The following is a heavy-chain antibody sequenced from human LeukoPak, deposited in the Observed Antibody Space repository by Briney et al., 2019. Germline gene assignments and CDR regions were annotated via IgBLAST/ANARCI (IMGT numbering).Heavy chain of an antibody. CDR2: IYYSGST. J-gene: IGHJ6*02. CDR1: GGSISSGGYY. D-gene: IGHD2-15*01. V-gene: IGHV4-31*03. Sequence: SETLSLTCTASGGSISSGGYYWSWIRQHPGKGLEWIGYIYYSGSTYYNPSLKSRVTISVDTSKNQFSLKLSSVTAADTAVYYCARALGYCSGGSCPHYYYYGMDVWGQGTTVTVSS. CDR3: ARALGYCSGGSCPHYYYYGMDV.